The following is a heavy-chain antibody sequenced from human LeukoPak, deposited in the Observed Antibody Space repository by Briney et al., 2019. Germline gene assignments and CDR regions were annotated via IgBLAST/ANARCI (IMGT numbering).Heavy chain of an antibody. CDR2: ISAYNGNT. CDR3: ARDFLRYCSSTSCYYPNY. V-gene: IGHV1-18*01. CDR1: GYTFTSYG. Sequence: AAVTVSCTASGYTFTSYGISWVRQAPGQGLEWMGWISAYNGNTNYAQKLQGRVTMTTDTSTSTAYMELRSLRSDDTAVYYCARDFLRYCSSTSCYYPNYWGQGTLVTVSS. D-gene: IGHD2-2*01. J-gene: IGHJ4*02.